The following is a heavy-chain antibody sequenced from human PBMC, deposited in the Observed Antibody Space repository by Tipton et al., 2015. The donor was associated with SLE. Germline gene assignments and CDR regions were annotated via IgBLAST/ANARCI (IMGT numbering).Heavy chain of an antibody. CDR1: GGSFSAYY. CDR2: INHSGST. J-gene: IGHJ4*02. Sequence: TLSLTCAVYGGSFSAYYWSWIRQPPGKGLEWIGEINHSGSTNYNPSLKSRVTISVDTSKNQFSLKLSSVTAADTALYYCARPGSPFWGGYAFDDWGQGTLVTVSS. CDR3: ARPGSPFWGGYAFDD. V-gene: IGHV4-34*01. D-gene: IGHD3-3*01.